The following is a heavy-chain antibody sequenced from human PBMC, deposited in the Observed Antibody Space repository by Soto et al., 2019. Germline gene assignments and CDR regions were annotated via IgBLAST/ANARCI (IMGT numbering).Heavy chain of an antibody. CDR3: ARDPGRFGELSGFDY. Sequence: PSETLSLTCTVSGGSISSYYWSWIRQPPGKGLEWIGYIYYSGSTNYNPSLKSRVTISVDTSKNQFSLKLSSVTAADTAVYYCARDPGRFGELSGFDYWGQGTLVTVSS. V-gene: IGHV4-59*01. D-gene: IGHD3-10*01. CDR1: GGSISSYY. CDR2: IYYSGST. J-gene: IGHJ4*02.